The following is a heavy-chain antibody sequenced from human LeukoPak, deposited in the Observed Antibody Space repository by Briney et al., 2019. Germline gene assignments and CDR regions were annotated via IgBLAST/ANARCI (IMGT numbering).Heavy chain of an antibody. D-gene: IGHD2-15*01. CDR2: IRYDGSNE. CDR3: AKDPPNIVVVVAATRLVS. J-gene: IGHJ3*01. V-gene: IGHV3-30*02. CDR1: GFTFSSYG. Sequence: GGSLRLSCAASGFTFSSYGMHWVRQAPGKGLEWVAFIRYDGSNEYYADSVKGRFTISRDNSKNTLYMQMNNLRTEDTAVYYCAKDPPNIVVVVAATRLVSWGQGTIVTVSS.